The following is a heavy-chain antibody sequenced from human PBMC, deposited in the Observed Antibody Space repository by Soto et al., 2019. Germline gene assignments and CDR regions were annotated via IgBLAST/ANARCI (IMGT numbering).Heavy chain of an antibody. Sequence: ASVKVSCKASGYTFTSYGISWVRQAPGQGLEWMGWISAYNGNTNYAQKLQGRVTMTTDTSTSTAYMELRSLRSDDTAVYYCARGRHIVVVTTPVAFDIWGQGTMVTVS. CDR2: ISAYNGNT. J-gene: IGHJ3*02. CDR1: GYTFTSYG. V-gene: IGHV1-18*01. D-gene: IGHD2-21*02. CDR3: ARGRHIVVVTTPVAFDI.